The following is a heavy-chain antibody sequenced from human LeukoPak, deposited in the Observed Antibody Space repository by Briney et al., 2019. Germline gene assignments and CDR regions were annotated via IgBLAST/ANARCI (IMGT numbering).Heavy chain of an antibody. J-gene: IGHJ4*02. CDR3: ARDSGRDYYDSSGYYDY. Sequence: GGSLRLSCAASGFTVSDIYMSWVRQAPGKGLEWVAVLYRGGSTYYADSVKGRFIISRDNAKNSLYLQMNSLRAEDTAVYYCARDSGRDYYDSSGYYDYWGQGTLVTVSS. CDR2: LYRGGST. V-gene: IGHV3-53*01. D-gene: IGHD3-22*01. CDR1: GFTVSDIY.